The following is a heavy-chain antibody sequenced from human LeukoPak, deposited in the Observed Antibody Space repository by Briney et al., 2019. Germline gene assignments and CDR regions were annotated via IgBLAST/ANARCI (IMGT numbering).Heavy chain of an antibody. V-gene: IGHV3-21*01. D-gene: IGHD1-7*01. J-gene: IGHJ3*02. Sequence: GGSLRLSCTASGFSFSSPGMNWVRQAPGKGLEWVTSINGESTFKVYADSVKGRFTISRDNAKNSLYLQMDSLRAEDTAVYYCAKYQTGTWTSYDSSDIWGQGTLVTVSS. CDR3: AKYQTGTWTSYDSSDI. CDR2: INGESTFK. CDR1: GFSFSSPG.